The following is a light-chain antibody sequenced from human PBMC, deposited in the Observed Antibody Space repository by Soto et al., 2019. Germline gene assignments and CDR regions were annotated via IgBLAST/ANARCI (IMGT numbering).Light chain of an antibody. Sequence: DVVVTQSPLSLPVTLGQPASISCRSSQSLVYSDGNTYLNWFQQRPGQSPRRLIYRISNRDSGVPDRFSGSGSGTDFILKISRVETEDVGVYYCMQGTHWPLTFGQGTRLEIK. CDR2: RIS. CDR3: MQGTHWPLT. V-gene: IGKV2-30*01. CDR1: QSLVYSDGNTY. J-gene: IGKJ5*01.